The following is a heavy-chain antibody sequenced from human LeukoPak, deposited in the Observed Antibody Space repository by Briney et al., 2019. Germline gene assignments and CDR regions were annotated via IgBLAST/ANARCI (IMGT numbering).Heavy chain of an antibody. D-gene: IGHD4-17*01. V-gene: IGHV3-11*06. CDR2: ISSSSSYT. CDR3: ARARGMDDYGDFRIK. J-gene: IGHJ4*02. CDR1: GFTVSSNY. Sequence: GGSLRLSCAASGFTVSSNYMSWIRQAPGKGLEWVSYISSSSSYTNYADSVKGRFTISRDNAKNSLSLQMNGLRAEDTAVYYCARARGMDDYGDFRIKWGQGTLVTVSS.